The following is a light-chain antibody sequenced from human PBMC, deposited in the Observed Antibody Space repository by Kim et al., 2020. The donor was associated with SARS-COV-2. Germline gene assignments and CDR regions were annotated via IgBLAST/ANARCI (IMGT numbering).Light chain of an antibody. J-gene: IGKJ4*01. CDR2: GAS. CDR1: QSVSSGY. Sequence: EIVLTQSPGTLSLSPGERATLSCRASQSVSSGYLAWYQQKPGHAPRLLIYGASSRATGIPDRFSGSGSGTDYTLTITRLEPEDFAVYYCQQYGSPLTFGEGTKVDIK. CDR3: QQYGSPLT. V-gene: IGKV3-20*01.